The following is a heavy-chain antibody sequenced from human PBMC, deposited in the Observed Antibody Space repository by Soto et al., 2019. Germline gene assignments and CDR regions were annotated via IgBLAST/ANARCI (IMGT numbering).Heavy chain of an antibody. CDR2: ISYDGSNK. CDR3: AKDTPQDSSSWDLDY. J-gene: IGHJ4*02. CDR1: GFTFSSYG. Sequence: LRLSCAASGFTFSSYGMHWVRQAPGKGLEWVAVISYDGSNKYYADSVKGRFTISRDNSKNTLYLQMNSLRAEDTAVYYCAKDTPQDSSSWDLDYWGQGTLVTVSS. V-gene: IGHV3-30*18. D-gene: IGHD6-13*01.